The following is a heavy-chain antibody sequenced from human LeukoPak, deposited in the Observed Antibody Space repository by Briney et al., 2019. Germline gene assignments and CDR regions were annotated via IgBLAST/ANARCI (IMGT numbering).Heavy chain of an antibody. Sequence: GGSLRLSCAASGFTFTDYAMSWVRQAPGKGLEWVSAISASGVSTYYADSVKGRFTISRDDSKNTLYLQMNSLRAEDTALYYCAKDGRGGYSYGSYFDYWGQGILVTVSS. CDR3: AKDGRGGYSYGSYFDY. CDR2: ISASGVST. V-gene: IGHV3-23*01. D-gene: IGHD5-18*01. J-gene: IGHJ4*02. CDR1: GFTFTDYA.